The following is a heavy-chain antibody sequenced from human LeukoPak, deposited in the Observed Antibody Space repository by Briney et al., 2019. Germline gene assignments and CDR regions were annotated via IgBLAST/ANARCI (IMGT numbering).Heavy chain of an antibody. J-gene: IGHJ4*02. V-gene: IGHV4-59*08. D-gene: IGHD5-18*01. CDR1: GGSISSYY. Sequence: PSETLSLTCTVSGGSISSYYWSWIRQPPGKGLEWIGYIYYSGSTNYNPSLKSRVTISVDTSKNQFSLKLSSVTAADTAVYYCARGGLIQPFDYWGQGTLVTVSS. CDR2: IYYSGST. CDR3: ARGGLIQPFDY.